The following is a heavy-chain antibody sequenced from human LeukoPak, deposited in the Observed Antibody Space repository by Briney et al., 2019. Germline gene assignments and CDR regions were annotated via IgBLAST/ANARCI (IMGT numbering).Heavy chain of an antibody. V-gene: IGHV1-2*02. Sequence: ASVKVSCKASGYTVNGNYLHWVRQAPGQGLEWMGWINPNSGGTKHGQKFQGRVSMTRDTSISTAYLELSSLRSDDTAVYYCARGRSVTTSSPFDYWGQGTLVTVSS. CDR2: INPNSGGT. J-gene: IGHJ4*02. D-gene: IGHD4-17*01. CDR3: ARGRSVTTSSPFDY. CDR1: GYTVNGNY.